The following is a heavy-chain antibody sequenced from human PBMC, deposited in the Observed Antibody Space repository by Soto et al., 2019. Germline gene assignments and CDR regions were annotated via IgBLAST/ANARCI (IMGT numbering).Heavy chain of an antibody. CDR2: ISGYNGNT. D-gene: IGHD3-22*01. CDR3: ARDREYYYDSSGNYYYHYGLDV. CDR1: GYTFTDYG. V-gene: IGHV1-18*04. J-gene: IGHJ6*02. Sequence: QVQLVESGAEVKKPGASVKVSCKASGYTFTDYGISWVRQAPGQGLEWMGWISGYNGNTKYAQKFQGRVTMTTDTPTNTAYMELRCLRSDDTAVYYCARDREYYYDSSGNYYYHYGLDVWGQGTTVTVS.